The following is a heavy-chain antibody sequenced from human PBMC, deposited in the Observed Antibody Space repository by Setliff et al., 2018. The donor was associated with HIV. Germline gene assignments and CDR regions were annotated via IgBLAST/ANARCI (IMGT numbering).Heavy chain of an antibody. J-gene: IGHJ4*02. CDR1: GYTLTTYA. D-gene: IGHD6-13*01. CDR2: FNTETGNP. CDR3: ARVGSGWSTFDY. V-gene: IGHV7-4-1*02. Sequence: GASVKVSCKASGYTLTTYAISWVRQAPGQGLEWMGWFNTETGNPMYAQGFRGRFVFSLDTSVSTAFLQIKRLKAEDTAKYYCARVGSGWSTFDYWGQGAVGTAPQ.